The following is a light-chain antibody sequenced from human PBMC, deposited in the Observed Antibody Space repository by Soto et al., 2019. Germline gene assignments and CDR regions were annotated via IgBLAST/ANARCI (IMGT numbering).Light chain of an antibody. J-gene: IGLJ2*01. V-gene: IGLV1-40*01. CDR2: NNN. CDR3: ATWDDDLYTPI. Sequence: QSVLTQPPSVSGPPGRRLTFSCTGTSSNIGADYDVHGYQQLPGTAPKLLIYNNNQRPSGVPDRFSGSKSGTSASLAITGLRSDDEADYYCATWDDDLYTPIIGGGTKVTVL. CDR1: SSNIGADYD.